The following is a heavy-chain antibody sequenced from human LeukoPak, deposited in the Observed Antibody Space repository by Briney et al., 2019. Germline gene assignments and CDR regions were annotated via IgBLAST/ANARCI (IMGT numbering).Heavy chain of an antibody. J-gene: IGHJ4*02. V-gene: IGHV1-2*02. CDR2: INPTHGGT. D-gene: IGHD4-17*01. CDR1: GYTFTGYY. Sequence: ASVKVSCKASGYTFTGYYIHRVRQAPGQGLEWMGWINPTHGGTNFAQKFQGRVTMTRDTSISTAYMELSRLRSDDTAMYYCAIVTTADGYWGQGTPLTVSS. CDR3: AIVTTADGY.